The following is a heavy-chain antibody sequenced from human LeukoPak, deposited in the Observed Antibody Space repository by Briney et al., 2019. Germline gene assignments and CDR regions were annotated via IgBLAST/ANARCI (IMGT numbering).Heavy chain of an antibody. Sequence: PSETLSLTCTVSGGSISSYYWSWIRQPPGKGLEWIGYIYTSGSTNYNPSLKSRVTISVDTSKNQFSLKLSSVTAADTAVYYCARRGGSYYGSLDYWGQGTLVTVSS. D-gene: IGHD1-26*01. CDR3: ARRGGSYYGSLDY. V-gene: IGHV4-4*09. CDR1: GGSISSYY. J-gene: IGHJ4*02. CDR2: IYTSGST.